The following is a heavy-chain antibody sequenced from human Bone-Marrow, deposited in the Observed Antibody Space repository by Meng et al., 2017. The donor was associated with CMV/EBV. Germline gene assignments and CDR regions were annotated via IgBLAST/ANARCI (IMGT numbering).Heavy chain of an antibody. D-gene: IGHD3-3*01. CDR2: INSDGSST. CDR1: GFTFSSYS. CDR3: ARDPSYGYYDFWSGYSGMDV. Sequence: ESLKISCAASGFTFSSYSMNWVRQAPGKGLVWVSRINSDGSSTSYADSVKGRLTISRDNAKNTLYLQMNSLRAEDTAVYYCARDPSYGYYDFWSGYSGMDVWGQGTTVTVSS. J-gene: IGHJ6*02. V-gene: IGHV3-74*01.